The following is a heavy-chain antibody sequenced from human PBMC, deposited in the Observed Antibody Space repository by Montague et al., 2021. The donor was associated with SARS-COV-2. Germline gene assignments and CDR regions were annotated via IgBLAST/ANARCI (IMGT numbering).Heavy chain of an antibody. D-gene: IGHD3-9*01. V-gene: IGHV4-39*01. J-gene: IGHJ5*02. Sequence: SDTLSLTRTVSGRSISSSSYYWGWIRQPPGKGLEWIGSIYYSGSTYYNPSLKSRVTIAVDTSKNQFSLKLSSVTAADTAVYYCARPVSYYDILSSSTNWFDPWGQGTLVTVSS. CDR2: IYYSGST. CDR3: ARPVSYYDILSSSTNWFDP. CDR1: GRSISSSSYY.